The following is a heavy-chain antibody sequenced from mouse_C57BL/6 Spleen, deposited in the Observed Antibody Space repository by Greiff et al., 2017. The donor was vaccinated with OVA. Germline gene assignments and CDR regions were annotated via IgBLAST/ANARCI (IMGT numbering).Heavy chain of an antibody. Sequence: VQLQQPGPELVKPGASVKLSCKASGYTFTSYDINWVKQRPGQGLEWIGWFYPRDGSTKYNEKFKGKATFTVDTSSSTAFMELHSLTSEDSAVYFCASVLDDGYYSFDYWGQGTTLTVSS. CDR1: GYTFTSYD. V-gene: IGHV1-85*01. CDR3: ASVLDDGYYSFDY. J-gene: IGHJ2*01. CDR2: FYPRDGST. D-gene: IGHD2-3*01.